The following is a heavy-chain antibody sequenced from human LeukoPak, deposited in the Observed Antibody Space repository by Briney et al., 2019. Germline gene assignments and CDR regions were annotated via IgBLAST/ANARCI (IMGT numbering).Heavy chain of an antibody. CDR3: AKDWGGYSYGELDY. J-gene: IGHJ4*02. CDR2: ISWDGGST. CDR1: GFTFDDYT. Sequence: PGGSLRLSCAASGFTFDDYTMHWVRQAPGKGLEWVSLISWDGGSTYYADSVKGRFTISRDNSKNSLYLQMNSLRTEDTALYYCAKDWGGYSYGELDYWGQGTLVTVSS. V-gene: IGHV3-43*01. D-gene: IGHD5-18*01.